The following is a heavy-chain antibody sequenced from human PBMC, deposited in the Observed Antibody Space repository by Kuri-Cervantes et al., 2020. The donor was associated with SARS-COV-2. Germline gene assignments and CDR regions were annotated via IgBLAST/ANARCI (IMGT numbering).Heavy chain of an antibody. CDR3: AGIAVAAHGYFDY. V-gene: IGHV3-11*06. CDR2: ISSSSSYT. J-gene: IGHJ4*02. D-gene: IGHD6-19*01. CDR1: GFTFSDYY. Sequence: GESLKISCAASGFTFSDYYMSWIRQAPGKGLEWVSYISSSSSYTNYADSVKGRFTISRDNAKNSLYLQMNSLRAEDTAVYYCAGIAVAAHGYFDYWGRGTLVTVSS.